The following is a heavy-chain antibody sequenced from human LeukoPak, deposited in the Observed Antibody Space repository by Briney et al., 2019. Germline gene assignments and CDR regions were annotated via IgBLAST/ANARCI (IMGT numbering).Heavy chain of an antibody. D-gene: IGHD3-10*01. CDR2: TKEDGSGS. CDR3: AKGGVIGTRYYFDS. CDR1: GFSFSYYW. V-gene: IGHV3-7*01. J-gene: IGHJ4*02. Sequence: GGSLRLSCAASGFSFSYYWMSWVRQAPGKGLEWVANTKEDGSGSSYVDSVKGRFTISRDNAKNSLYLQMNSLRAEDTAVYYCAKGGVIGTRYYFDSWGQGTLVTVSS.